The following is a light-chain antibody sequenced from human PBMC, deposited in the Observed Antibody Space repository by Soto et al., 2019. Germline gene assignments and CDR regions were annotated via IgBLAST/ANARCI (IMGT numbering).Light chain of an antibody. CDR3: QQRSNWPLT. CDR1: QSCSSY. J-gene: IGKJ4*01. CDR2: DAS. Sequence: EIVLTQSPATLSLSPGERATLSCSASQSCSSYLAWYQQKPGQAPRLLIYDASNRATGIPARFSGSGSGTVFTLTISSLEPEDFAVYYCQQRSNWPLTFGGGTKVEIK. V-gene: IGKV3-11*01.